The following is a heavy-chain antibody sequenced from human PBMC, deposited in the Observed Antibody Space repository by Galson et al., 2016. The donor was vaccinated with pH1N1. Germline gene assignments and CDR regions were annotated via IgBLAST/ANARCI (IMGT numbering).Heavy chain of an antibody. D-gene: IGHD3-16*01. J-gene: IGHJ4*02. CDR1: GFTFSHYW. CDR3: AGHLFSASESPFEY. Sequence: SLRLSCAASGFTFSHYWMSWVRQAPGRGLEWVANIKENGSEKKYLDSVKGRFTISRDNAKHSVSLQLDSLRAEDTAVYYCAGHLFSASESPFEYWGQGALVTVSS. CDR2: IKENGSEK. V-gene: IGHV3-7*01.